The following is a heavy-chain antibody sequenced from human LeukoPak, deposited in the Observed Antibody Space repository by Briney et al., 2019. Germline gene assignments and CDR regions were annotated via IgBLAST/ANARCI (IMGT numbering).Heavy chain of an antibody. D-gene: IGHD4/OR15-4a*01. J-gene: IGHJ4*02. CDR2: ISAYNGNT. Sequence: GASVTVSCKASGYTFTSCGISWVRQAPGQGLEWMGCISAYNGNTNYAQKLQGRVTMTTDTSTSTAYMELRSLRSDDTAVYYCARDANYDYGDYWGQGTLVTVSS. V-gene: IGHV1-18*01. CDR3: ARDANYDYGDY. CDR1: GYTFTSCG.